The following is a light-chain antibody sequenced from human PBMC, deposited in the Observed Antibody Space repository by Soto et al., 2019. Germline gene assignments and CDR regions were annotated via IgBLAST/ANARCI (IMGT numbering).Light chain of an antibody. Sequence: SELTRPASVSRSPGQSIPIYCTGTSSDVGGYNYVSWYQQHPGKAPKLMIYDVSNRPSGVSNRFSGSKSGNTASLTISGLQAEDEADYYCSSYTSSSTLLYVFGTGTKVTVL. CDR2: DVS. CDR3: SSYTSSSTLLYV. CDR1: SSDVGGYNY. V-gene: IGLV2-14*01. J-gene: IGLJ1*01.